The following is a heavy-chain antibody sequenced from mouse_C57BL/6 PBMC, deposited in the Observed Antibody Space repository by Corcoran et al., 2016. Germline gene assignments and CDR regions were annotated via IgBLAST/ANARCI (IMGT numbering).Heavy chain of an antibody. V-gene: IGHV3-6*01. CDR3: ARYYYGSTFDY. CDR2: ISYDGSN. J-gene: IGHJ2*01. D-gene: IGHD1-1*01. Sequence: DVQLQESGPGLVKPSQSLSITCSVTGYSITSGYYWNWVRQFPGNKLEWMGYISYDGSNNYNPSLKNRISITRDTAKNQVFLKLNSVTTEDTATYYCARYYYGSTFDYWGQGTTLTVSS. CDR1: GYSITSGYY.